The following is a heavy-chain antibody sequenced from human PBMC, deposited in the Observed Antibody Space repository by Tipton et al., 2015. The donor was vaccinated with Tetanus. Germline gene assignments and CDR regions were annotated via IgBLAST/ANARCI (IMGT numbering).Heavy chain of an antibody. V-gene: IGHV5-51*01. CDR3: ARLPKHYSASGST. CDR2: IYPGDSAA. Sequence: QLVQSGAEVKKPGESLKISCKVSGHNSRSYWVSWVRQMPGKGLEWMGIIYPGDSAATYNPSFQGQVTISADKSISTAYLQWTSLKPSDTAIYFCARLPKHYSASGSTWGQGTLVTVSS. CDR1: GHNSRSYW. D-gene: IGHD3-10*01. J-gene: IGHJ5*01.